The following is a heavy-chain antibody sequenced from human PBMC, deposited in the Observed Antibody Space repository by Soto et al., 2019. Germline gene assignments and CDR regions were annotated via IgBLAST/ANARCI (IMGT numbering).Heavy chain of an antibody. Sequence: SLKVSCKASGGTFSSYAISWVGQAPGQGLEWMGGIIPIFGTANYAQKFQGRVTITADESTSTAYMELSSLRSEDTAVYYCARGGIEAAGTYWGQGTLVIVSS. CDR1: GGTFSSYA. J-gene: IGHJ4*02. V-gene: IGHV1-69*13. D-gene: IGHD6-13*01. CDR2: IIPIFGTA. CDR3: ARGGIEAAGTY.